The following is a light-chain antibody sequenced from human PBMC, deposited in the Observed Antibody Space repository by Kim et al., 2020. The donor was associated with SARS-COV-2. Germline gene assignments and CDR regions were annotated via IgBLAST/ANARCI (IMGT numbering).Light chain of an antibody. J-gene: IGLJ1*01. CDR2: EVS. CDR1: SSDVGGYNY. V-gene: IGLV2-8*01. CDR3: SSYAGSNNFEV. Sequence: LTQPPSASGSPGQSVTISCTGTSSDVGGYNYVSWYQQHPGKAPKLMIYEVSKRPSGVPDRFSGSKSGNTASLTVSGLQAEDEADYYCSSYAGSNNFEVFGTGTKVTVL.